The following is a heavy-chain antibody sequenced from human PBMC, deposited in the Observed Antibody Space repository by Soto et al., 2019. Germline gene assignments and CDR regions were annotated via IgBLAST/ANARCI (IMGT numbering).Heavy chain of an antibody. D-gene: IGHD2-2*01. CDR1: GGYLSSGPYS. Sequence: TSETLSLTCSVSGGYLSSGPYSWGWIRQPPGKGLEWIGTFYYSGSTHYNPSLASRVTISVDTSKNQFSLKVTSVTAADTAMYYCARLGGYCSSTSCYSYYGMDVWGQGTTVT. CDR2: FYYSGST. CDR3: ARLGGYCSSTSCYSYYGMDV. J-gene: IGHJ6*02. V-gene: IGHV4-39*01.